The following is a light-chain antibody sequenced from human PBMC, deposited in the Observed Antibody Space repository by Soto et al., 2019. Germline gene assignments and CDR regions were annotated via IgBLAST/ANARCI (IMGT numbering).Light chain of an antibody. Sequence: QSVLTQPPSASGTPGQRVTISCSGSTSNIGTKTVNWYQHLPGTAPKLLIYGSYLRPSGVPDRFSGSKSGTSASLAISGLQSEDEADYYCAAWDDSLNGYLFGTGTKVTVL. CDR3: AAWDDSLNGYL. J-gene: IGLJ1*01. CDR1: TSNIGTKT. V-gene: IGLV1-44*01. CDR2: GSY.